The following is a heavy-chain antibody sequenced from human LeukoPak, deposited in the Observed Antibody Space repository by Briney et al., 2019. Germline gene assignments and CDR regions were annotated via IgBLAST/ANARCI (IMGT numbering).Heavy chain of an antibody. CDR3: ARQRWVTGPADY. Sequence: SETLSLTCTASGGSISSSSYYWGWIRQPPGKGLEWIGSIYFSGTTYYNPSLKSRVTISVDTSKNQFSLKLSSVTAADTAVYYCARQRWVTGPADYWGQGTLVTVSS. J-gene: IGHJ4*02. CDR1: GGSISSSSYY. CDR2: IYFSGTT. V-gene: IGHV4-39*01. D-gene: IGHD2-21*02.